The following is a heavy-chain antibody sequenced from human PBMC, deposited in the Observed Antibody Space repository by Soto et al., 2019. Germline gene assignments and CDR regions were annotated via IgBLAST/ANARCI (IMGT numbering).Heavy chain of an antibody. Sequence: PVGSLRLSCASSVFTFSSYAMSCVRHSPGKGLEWVSAISGSGGSTYYADSVKGRFTISRDNSKNTLYLQMNSLRAEDTAVYYCAKEYSRSMSSSDAFDIWGQGTMVTVSS. V-gene: IGHV3-23*01. CDR2: ISGSGGST. CDR3: AKEYSRSMSSSDAFDI. D-gene: IGHD1-26*01. CDR1: VFTFSSYA. J-gene: IGHJ3*02.